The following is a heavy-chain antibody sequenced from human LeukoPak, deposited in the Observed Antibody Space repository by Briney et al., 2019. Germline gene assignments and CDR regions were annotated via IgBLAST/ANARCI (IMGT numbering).Heavy chain of an antibody. CDR1: GGSISSYY. D-gene: IGHD1-14*01. V-gene: IGHV4-4*07. Sequence: PSETLSLTCTVSGGSISSYYWSWIRQPAGKELEWIGRIDASGNTNYNPSLKSRVTMSVDSSKNQFSLKLSSVTAADTAVYYCAREGRKSHSGYWGQGTPVTVSS. CDR2: IDASGNT. CDR3: AREGRKSHSGY. J-gene: IGHJ4*02.